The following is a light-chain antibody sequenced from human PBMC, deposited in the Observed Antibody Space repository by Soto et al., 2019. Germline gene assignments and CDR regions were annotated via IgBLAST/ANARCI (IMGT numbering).Light chain of an antibody. CDR2: EVT. CDR1: SSDVGGYNY. CDR3: SSYAGTNNFV. Sequence: QSALAQPPSASGSPGQSVTISCTGTSSDVGGYNYVSWYQQHPGTAPKLMIYEVTKRPSGVPDRFSGSKSGNTASLTVSGLQAEDEADYYCSSYAGTNNFVFGPRTKVTVL. V-gene: IGLV2-8*01. J-gene: IGLJ1*01.